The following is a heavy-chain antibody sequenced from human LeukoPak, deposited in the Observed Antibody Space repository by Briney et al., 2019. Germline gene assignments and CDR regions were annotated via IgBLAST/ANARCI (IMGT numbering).Heavy chain of an antibody. D-gene: IGHD6-25*01. J-gene: IGHJ4*02. Sequence: GGSLRLSCAASGLTFSNSAMNWVRQAPGKGLDWVAVISYDGTYKYYADSVKGRFTISIDNSKNTLYLQMDSLRPEDTAVYYCAREADGSDYWGQGTLVTVSS. CDR2: ISYDGTYK. CDR3: AREADGSDY. CDR1: GLTFSNSA. V-gene: IGHV3-30-3*01.